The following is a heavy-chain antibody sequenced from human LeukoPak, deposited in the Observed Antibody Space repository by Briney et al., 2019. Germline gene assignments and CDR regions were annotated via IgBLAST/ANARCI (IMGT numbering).Heavy chain of an antibody. D-gene: IGHD3-10*01. Sequence: SETLSLTCNVSGGSISSSSYYWGWIRQPPGNGLEWIGSIYYSGRTYYNPSLKSRVTISVDTAKNQFSLKLSSVTAADTAVYYCARRGDSDDYWGQGTLVTVSS. J-gene: IGHJ4*02. V-gene: IGHV4-39*01. CDR1: GGSISSSSYY. CDR2: IYYSGRT. CDR3: ARRGDSDDY.